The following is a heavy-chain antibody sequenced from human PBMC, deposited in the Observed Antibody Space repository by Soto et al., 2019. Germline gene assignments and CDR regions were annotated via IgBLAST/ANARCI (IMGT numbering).Heavy chain of an antibody. D-gene: IGHD6-13*01. V-gene: IGHV3-23*01. J-gene: IGHJ3*02. CDR2: ISGSGGST. Sequence: EVQLLESGEGLVQPGGSLRLSCAASGFTFSSYAMSWVRQAPGKGLEWVSAISGSGGSTYYADSVKGRFTISRDNSKNTLYLQMNSLRAEDTAVYYCAKDIPRYSSSWSDAFDIWGQGTMVTVSS. CDR1: GFTFSSYA. CDR3: AKDIPRYSSSWSDAFDI.